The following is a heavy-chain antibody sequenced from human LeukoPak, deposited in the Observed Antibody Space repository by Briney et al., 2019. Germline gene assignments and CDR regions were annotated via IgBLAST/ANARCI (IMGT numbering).Heavy chain of an antibody. J-gene: IGHJ5*02. CDR3: ARGLDP. CDR2: INPSGGST. Sequence: XXSXXXXGXTXTSXXMHWVRQAPGQGLEWMGIINPSGGSTSYAQKFQGRVTIAADKSTSTAYMELSSLRSEDTAVYYCARGLDPWGQGTLVTVSS. V-gene: IGHV1-46*01. CDR1: GXTXTSXX.